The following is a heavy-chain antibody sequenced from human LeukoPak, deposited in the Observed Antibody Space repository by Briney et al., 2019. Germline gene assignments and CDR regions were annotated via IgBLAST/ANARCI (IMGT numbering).Heavy chain of an antibody. CDR3: ARDQAYATSGYRPWAFDI. V-gene: IGHV3-7*01. CDR1: GFTFHTYW. D-gene: IGHD3-22*01. Sequence: GGSLRLFCAASGFTFHTYWMSWVRQAPGKGLEWEANIKQDGSEKYYVDSVKGRFTISRDNAKNSLYVQMNSLRVEDTAVYYCARDQAYATSGYRPWAFDIWGQGTMVTVSS. CDR2: IKQDGSEK. J-gene: IGHJ3*02.